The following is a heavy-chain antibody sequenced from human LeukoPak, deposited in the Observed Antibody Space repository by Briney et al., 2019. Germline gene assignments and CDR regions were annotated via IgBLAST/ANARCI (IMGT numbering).Heavy chain of an antibody. V-gene: IGHV1-18*01. D-gene: IGHD2-15*01. CDR3: ARAGYCGDGGCRGGSAFDV. CDR1: GYTFANYD. J-gene: IGHJ3*01. Sequence: VASVSVSCKTSGYTFANYDIYWVRQAPGQGLECRGWISGYTGDTKYAQILQGRFTVTTDTSTSTAYMELRSLTYDDTAVYYCARAGYCGDGGCRGGSAFDVWGQGTMVTVSS. CDR2: ISGYTGDT.